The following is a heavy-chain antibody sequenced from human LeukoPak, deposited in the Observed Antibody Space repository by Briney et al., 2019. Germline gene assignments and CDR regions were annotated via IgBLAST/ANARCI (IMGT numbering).Heavy chain of an antibody. D-gene: IGHD2-21*02. CDR2: ISAYNGDT. V-gene: IGHV1-18*01. CDR3: ARDGPITANWFDP. J-gene: IGHJ5*02. CDR1: GYTFTSYR. Sequence: GASVKLSCKASGYTFTSYRISWVRQVPGQGLELLGWISAYNGDTNFAQRFHDRVTMTTDTSTSTAFMELRSLTSDYTAVYYCARDGPITANWFDPWGQGTLVIVSS.